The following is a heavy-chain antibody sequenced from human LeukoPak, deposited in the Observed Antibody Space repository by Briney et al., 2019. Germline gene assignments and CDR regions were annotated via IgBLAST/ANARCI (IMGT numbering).Heavy chain of an antibody. D-gene: IGHD1-26*01. CDR3: ARSGAPYNWFDP. CDR2: ISAYNGNT. J-gene: IGHJ5*02. Sequence: ASVKVSCKASGYTFTSYAMNWVRQAPGQGLEWMGWISAYNGNTNYAQKLQGRVTMTTDTSTSTAYMELRSLRSDDTAVYYCARSGAPYNWFDPWGQGTLVTVSS. CDR1: GYTFTSYA. V-gene: IGHV1-18*01.